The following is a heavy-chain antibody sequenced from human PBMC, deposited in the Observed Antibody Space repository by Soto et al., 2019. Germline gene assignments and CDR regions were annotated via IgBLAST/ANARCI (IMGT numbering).Heavy chain of an antibody. D-gene: IGHD5-12*01. V-gene: IGHV4-30-4*01. J-gene: IGHJ4*02. CDR1: GASISSGDYY. CDR2: IYYTGNT. Sequence: QVQLQESGPGLVKPSQTLSLSCTVSGASISSGDYYWNWIRQPPGKGLEWIGYIYYTGNTVFNPCLKSRVSISVDTSKNQFSLKLNPVTAADTAVYYCSSLPDGYTSGLDYWGQGTLVTVSS. CDR3: SSLPDGYTSGLDY.